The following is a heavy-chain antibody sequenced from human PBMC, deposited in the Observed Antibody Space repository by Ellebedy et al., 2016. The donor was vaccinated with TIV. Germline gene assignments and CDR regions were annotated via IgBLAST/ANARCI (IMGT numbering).Heavy chain of an antibody. V-gene: IGHV3-48*04. Sequence: GGSLRLXXAASGFDLIKSNMNWVRQAPGKGLEWVAYIGNGRNPIYYADFVKGRFTTSRDNAKNSLFLQMNSLRADDTAVYYCVRDVFHGSGSPYFDQWGQGTLVTVSS. CDR1: GFDLIKSN. J-gene: IGHJ4*02. CDR2: IGNGRNPI. D-gene: IGHD3-10*01. CDR3: VRDVFHGSGSPYFDQ.